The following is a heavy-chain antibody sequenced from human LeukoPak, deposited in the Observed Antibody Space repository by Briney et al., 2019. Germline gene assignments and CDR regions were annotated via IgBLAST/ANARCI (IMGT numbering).Heavy chain of an antibody. V-gene: IGHV3-23*01. Sequence: GGSLRLSCAASGFTFSSYAMSWVRRAPGKGLEWVSAISGSGGSTYYADSVKGRFTISRDNSKNTLYLQMNSLRAEDTAVYYCAKSLRFLEWLPHYLDYWGQGTLVTVSS. CDR2: ISGSGGST. CDR3: AKSLRFLEWLPHYLDY. J-gene: IGHJ4*02. CDR1: GFTFSSYA. D-gene: IGHD3-3*01.